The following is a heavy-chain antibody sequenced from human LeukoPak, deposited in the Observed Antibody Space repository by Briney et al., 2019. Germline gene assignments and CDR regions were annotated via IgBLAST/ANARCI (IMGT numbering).Heavy chain of an antibody. CDR1: GFTFDDYG. CDR2: INWNGGST. J-gene: IGHJ4*02. V-gene: IGHV3-20*04. CDR3: ARDDGSSGWYYFDY. Sequence: PGGSLRLSCAASGFTFDDYGMSWVRQAPGKGLEWVSGINWNGGSTGYADSVKGRFTISRDNAKNSLYLQMKSLRAEDTALYYCARDDGSSGWYYFDYWGQGTLVTVSS. D-gene: IGHD6-19*01.